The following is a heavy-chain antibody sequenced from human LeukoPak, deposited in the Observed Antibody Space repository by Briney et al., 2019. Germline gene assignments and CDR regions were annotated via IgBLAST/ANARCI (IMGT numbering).Heavy chain of an antibody. J-gene: IGHJ3*02. CDR3: AREGLYAYVWGSYRNAFDI. CDR1: GGSISSYY. D-gene: IGHD3-16*02. V-gene: IGHV4-4*07. Sequence: SETLSLTCTVSGGSISSYYWSWIRQPAGKGLEWIGRIYTSGSTNYNPSLKSRVTMSVDTSKNQFSLKLSSVTAADTAVYYCAREGLYAYVWGSYRNAFDIWGQGTMVTVSS. CDR2: IYTSGST.